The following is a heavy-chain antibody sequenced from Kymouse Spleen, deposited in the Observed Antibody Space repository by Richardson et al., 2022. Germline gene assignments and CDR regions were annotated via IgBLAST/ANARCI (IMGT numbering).Heavy chain of an antibody. CDR1: GFTFSSYA. D-gene: IGHD3-9*01. CDR3: AKDRILTGYYNVFYYYYGMDV. V-gene: IGHV3-23*04. Sequence: EVQLVESGGGLVQPGGSLRLSCAASGFTFSSYAMSWVRQAPGKGLEWVSAISGSGGSTYYADSVKGRFTISRDNSKNTLYLQMNSLRAEDTAVYYCAKDRILTGYYNVFYYYYGMDVWGQGTTVTVSS. CDR2: ISGSGGST. J-gene: IGHJ6*02.